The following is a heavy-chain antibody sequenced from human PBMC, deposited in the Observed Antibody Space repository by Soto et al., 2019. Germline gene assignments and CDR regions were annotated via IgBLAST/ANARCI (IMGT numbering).Heavy chain of an antibody. CDR1: GYSFTSYW. CDR3: ARHYYGSGSYYNSPPSGYFDY. V-gene: IGHV5-10-1*01. D-gene: IGHD3-10*01. Sequence: GESLKFSCKGSGYSFTSYWISWVRQMPGKGLEXMGRSDPSDSYPNYSPSFQGHVTISADKSISTAYLQWSSLKASDTAMYYCARHYYGSGSYYNSPPSGYFDYWGQGTLVTVSS. J-gene: IGHJ4*02. CDR2: SDPSDSYP.